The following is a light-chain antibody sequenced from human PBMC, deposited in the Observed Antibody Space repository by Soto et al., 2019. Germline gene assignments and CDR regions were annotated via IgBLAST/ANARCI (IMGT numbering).Light chain of an antibody. Sequence: QSLLTQPAPVSGSPGQSITISCPGTSSEFGSYNLVSWYQQHPGKAPKLMIYEVSKRPSGVSNRFSGSKSGNTASLTISGLQAEDEADYYCCSYAGSSTAYVFGTGTKVTVL. V-gene: IGLV2-23*02. CDR2: EVS. J-gene: IGLJ1*01. CDR3: CSYAGSSTAYV. CDR1: SSEFGSYNL.